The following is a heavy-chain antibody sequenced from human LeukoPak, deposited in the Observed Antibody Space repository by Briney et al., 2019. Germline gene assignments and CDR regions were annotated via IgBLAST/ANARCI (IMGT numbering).Heavy chain of an antibody. Sequence: SETLSLTCTVSGGSISSSSYYWSWIRQPPGKGLEWIGYIYYSGSTNYNPSLKSRVTISVDRSKNQFSLKLSSVTAADTAVYYCATQPRSSSSDYWGQGTLVTVSS. V-gene: IGHV4-61*05. CDR2: IYYSGST. CDR3: ATQPRSSSSDY. CDR1: GGSISSSSYY. D-gene: IGHD6-6*01. J-gene: IGHJ4*02.